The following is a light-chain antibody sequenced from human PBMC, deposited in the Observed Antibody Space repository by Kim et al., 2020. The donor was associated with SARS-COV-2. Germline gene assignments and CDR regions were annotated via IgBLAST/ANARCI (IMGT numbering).Light chain of an antibody. CDR2: ENS. V-gene: IGLV3-1*01. J-gene: IGLJ2*01. CDR1: KLGDKY. Sequence: VAPGQTASITCSGDKLGDKYASWYQQKPGQSPVLVIYENSKRPSGIPERFSGSNSGNTATLTISGTQAMDEADYYCQAWDTRVVFGGGTQLTVL. CDR3: QAWDTRVV.